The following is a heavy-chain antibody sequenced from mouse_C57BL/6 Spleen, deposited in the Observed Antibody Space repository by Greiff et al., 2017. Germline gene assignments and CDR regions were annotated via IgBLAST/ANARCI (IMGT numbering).Heavy chain of an antibody. V-gene: IGHV7-3*01. CDR2: IRNKANGYTS. J-gene: IGHJ3*01. D-gene: IGHD1-1*01. CDR3: ERYCSSSYGFAY. Sequence: DVMLVESGGGLVQPGGSLSLSCAASGFTFTDYYMSWVRQPPGKALEWLGFIRNKANGYTSEYSASVKGRLTISRDNSQSILYLQMNALRAEDSATYYDERYCSSSYGFAYWGQGTLVTVSA. CDR1: GFTFTDYY.